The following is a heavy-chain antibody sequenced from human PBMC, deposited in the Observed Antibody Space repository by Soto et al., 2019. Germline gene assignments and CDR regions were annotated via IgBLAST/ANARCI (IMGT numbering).Heavy chain of an antibody. D-gene: IGHD2-15*01. Sequence: QITLKESGPTLVKPTQTLTLTCTFSGFSLSTSGVGVGWIRQPPGKALEWLALIYWDDDKRYSPSLKSRLTNTQDTSINHVVPTRTDMYSFDRATCDCAHGRGGSSWYYFDYWGQGTLVTVSS. J-gene: IGHJ4*02. V-gene: IGHV2-5*02. CDR3: AHGRGGSSWYYFDY. CDR1: GFSLSTSGVG. CDR2: IYWDDDK.